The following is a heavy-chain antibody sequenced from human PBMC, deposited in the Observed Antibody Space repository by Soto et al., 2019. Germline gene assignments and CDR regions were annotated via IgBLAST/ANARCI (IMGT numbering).Heavy chain of an antibody. CDR2: MNPNSGNT. D-gene: IGHD2-15*01. J-gene: IGHJ6*03. CDR1: GYTFTSYD. Sequence: QVQLVQSGAEVKKPGASVKVSCKASGYTFTSYDINWVRQATGQGLEWMGWMNPNSGNTGYAQKFHGRVTMTRNTSISTAYMELSSLRSEDTAVYYCARGLKVHKEYCSGGSCYSNYYYYYMDVWGKGTTVTVSS. CDR3: ARGLKVHKEYCSGGSCYSNYYYYYMDV. V-gene: IGHV1-8*01.